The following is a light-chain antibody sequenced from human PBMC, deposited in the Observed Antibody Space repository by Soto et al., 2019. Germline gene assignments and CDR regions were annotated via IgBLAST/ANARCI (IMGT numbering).Light chain of an antibody. CDR3: SSYPSSSTLYV. Sequence: QSALTQPASVSGSPGQSITISCTGTSSDVGGYNYVSWYQQHPGKAPKLIIYDVSNRPSGVSNRFSGSKSGNTASLTISGLQAEDETDYYCSSYPSSSTLYVFGTGTKLTVL. J-gene: IGLJ1*01. CDR2: DVS. V-gene: IGLV2-14*01. CDR1: SSDVGGYNY.